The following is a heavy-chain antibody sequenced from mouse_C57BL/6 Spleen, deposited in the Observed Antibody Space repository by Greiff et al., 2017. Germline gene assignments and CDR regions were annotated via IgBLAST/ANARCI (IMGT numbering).Heavy chain of an antibody. J-gene: IGHJ3*01. CDR2: ILPGNGST. D-gene: IGHD3-2*02. CDR1: GYTFPGYW. CDR3: ARPLDSSGTWVAY. Sequence: VQLQQSGAELMKPGASVKLSCKATGYTFPGYWIEWVKQRPGHGLEWIGEILPGNGSTNYNEKFKGKATFTADTSSNTAYMQRSSLATEDSAIYFCARPLDSSGTWVAYWGQGTLVTVSA. V-gene: IGHV1-9*01.